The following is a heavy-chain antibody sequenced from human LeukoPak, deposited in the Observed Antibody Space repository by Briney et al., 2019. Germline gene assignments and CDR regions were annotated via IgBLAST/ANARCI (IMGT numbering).Heavy chain of an antibody. CDR2: IYSGGST. CDR3: AGDVLWFGGSYYYYYMDV. Sequence: PAGGSLRLSCAASGFTVSSNYMSWVRQAPGKGLEWVSVIYSGGSTYYADSVKGRFTISRDNSKNTLYLQMNSLRAEDTAVYYCAGDVLWFGGSYYYYYMDVWGKGTTVTVSS. V-gene: IGHV3-53*01. J-gene: IGHJ6*03. CDR1: GFTVSSNY. D-gene: IGHD3-10*01.